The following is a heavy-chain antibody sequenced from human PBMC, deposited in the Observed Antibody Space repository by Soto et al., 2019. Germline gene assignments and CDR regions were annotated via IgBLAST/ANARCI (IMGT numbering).Heavy chain of an antibody. J-gene: IGHJ4*02. CDR2: ISGSGGST. Sequence: EVRLLESEGGLVQPGESLRLSCAASGFAFSTYAMSWVRQAPGKGLEWVSAISGSGGSTYYADSVKGRFTISRDNSKNAMYLQMNSLRAEDTAIYDCAKIIDAAGLGYWGQGTLVTVSS. D-gene: IGHD6-13*01. V-gene: IGHV3-23*01. CDR1: GFAFSTYA. CDR3: AKIIDAAGLGY.